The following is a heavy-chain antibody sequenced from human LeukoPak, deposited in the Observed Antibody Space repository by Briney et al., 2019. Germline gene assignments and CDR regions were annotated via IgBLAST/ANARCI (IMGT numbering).Heavy chain of an antibody. J-gene: IGHJ4*02. CDR3: ATLNSFGNDY. Sequence: GGSLRLSCAASGFTFSRFWMHWVRQPPGKGLVWVSRIDTGGSTTTYADSVKGRFTISRDNAKNTVYLQINSLRAEDTAVYHCATLNSFGNDYWGQGVLVTVSS. CDR2: IDTGGSTT. CDR1: GFTFSRFW. V-gene: IGHV3-74*01. D-gene: IGHD5-18*01.